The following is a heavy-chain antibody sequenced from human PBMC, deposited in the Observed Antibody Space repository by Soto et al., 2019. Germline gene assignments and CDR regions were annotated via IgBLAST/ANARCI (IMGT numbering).Heavy chain of an antibody. Sequence: QVHLVQSGAEVKKPGASVKVSCKASGYTFTSYGITWVRQAPGQGLEWMGWISAHNGNTDYAQKLQGRVIVTRDTSTSTAYMELRSLISDDTAGYYCARGRYGDYWGQGARVTLSS. CDR3: ARGRYGDY. CDR1: GYTFTSYG. V-gene: IGHV1-18*01. CDR2: ISAHNGNT. J-gene: IGHJ4*02. D-gene: IGHD1-1*01.